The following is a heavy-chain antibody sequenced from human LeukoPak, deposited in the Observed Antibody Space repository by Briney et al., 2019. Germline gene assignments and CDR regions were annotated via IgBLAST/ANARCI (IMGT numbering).Heavy chain of an antibody. CDR1: GFTFSSYA. CDR2: ISYDGSNK. Sequence: GGSLRLSCAASGFTFSSYAMHWVRQAPGKGLEWVAVISYDGSNKYYADSVKGRFTISRDNSKNTLYLQMNSLRAEDTAVYYCARDRHDSSGYYLWCFDYWGQGTLVTVSS. J-gene: IGHJ4*02. V-gene: IGHV3-30-3*01. CDR3: ARDRHDSSGYYLWCFDY. D-gene: IGHD3-22*01.